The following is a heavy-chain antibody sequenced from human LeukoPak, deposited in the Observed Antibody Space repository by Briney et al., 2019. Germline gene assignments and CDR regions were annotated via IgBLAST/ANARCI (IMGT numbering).Heavy chain of an antibody. D-gene: IGHD6-13*01. Sequence: GGSLRLSCAASGFTFSDYYMGWVRQAPGKGLECVSYIDMSATTIYYADSVKGRFTISRDNAKNSLFLQMNSLRAEDTAVYYCAKDILAAGLFFDYWGQGALVTVSS. CDR3: AKDILAAGLFFDY. CDR1: GFTFSDYY. CDR2: IDMSATTI. V-gene: IGHV3-11*01. J-gene: IGHJ4*02.